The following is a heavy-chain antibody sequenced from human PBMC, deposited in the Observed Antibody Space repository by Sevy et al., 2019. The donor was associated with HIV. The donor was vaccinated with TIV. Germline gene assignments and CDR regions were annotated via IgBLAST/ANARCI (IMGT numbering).Heavy chain of an antibody. CDR2: ISYDGSNK. D-gene: IGHD3-22*01. CDR3: ANGLRSDSSDYYYSDDYYHGMDV. Sequence: GGSLRLSCAASGFTFSNFAMHWVRQAPGKGLEGVAVISYDGSNKYYADPVKGRFTISRDNSKNTLYLKMNRLRPEDTAVYYCANGLRSDSSDYYYSDDYYHGMDVWGQGTTVTVSS. V-gene: IGHV3-30-3*01. CDR1: GFTFSNFA. J-gene: IGHJ6*02.